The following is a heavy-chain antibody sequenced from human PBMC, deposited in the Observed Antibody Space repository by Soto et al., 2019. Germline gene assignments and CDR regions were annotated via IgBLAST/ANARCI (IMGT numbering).Heavy chain of an antibody. CDR1: GFTVSSHY. V-gene: IGHV3-53*01. D-gene: IGHD2-21*02. Sequence: EVQLVESGGGWIQPGGSLRLSCAASGFTVSSHYMSWVRQAPGKGLEWVSVIYRSDFIYYADSVTGRFTISRDNSKNTVYLQMNNLRAEDTAVYYCASSDSYYFDYWGQGTLVTVSS. CDR3: ASSDSYYFDY. J-gene: IGHJ4*02. CDR2: IYRSDFI.